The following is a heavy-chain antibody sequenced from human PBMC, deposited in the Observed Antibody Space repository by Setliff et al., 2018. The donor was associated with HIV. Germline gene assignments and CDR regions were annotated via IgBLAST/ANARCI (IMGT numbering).Heavy chain of an antibody. D-gene: IGHD2-2*01. CDR1: GGSISSYY. J-gene: IGHJ3*01. Sequence: SETLSLTCTVSGGSISSYYWSWIRQPPGKGLEWIGYIYYSGSTNYNPSLKSRVTISIDKSKKQFSLKLSSVTAADTAVYYFARHICGTTACYAVDVWGPGKMVTVSS. CDR2: IYYSGST. V-gene: IGHV4-59*01. CDR3: ARHICGTTACYAVDV.